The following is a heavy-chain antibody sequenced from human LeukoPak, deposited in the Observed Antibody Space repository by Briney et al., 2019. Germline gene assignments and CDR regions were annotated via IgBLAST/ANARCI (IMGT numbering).Heavy chain of an antibody. CDR1: GYTFTGYF. V-gene: IGHV1-2*02. J-gene: IGHJ4*02. CDR2: INPNSGDT. CDR3: AMTDLTYYFDY. Sequence: ASVKVSCKASGYTFTGYFMHWVRQAPGQGLEWMGWINPNSGDTNYAQKFQGRVTMTRDTSISTAYMELNRLRSDDTAVYYCAMTDLTYYFDYSGQGTLVTVSS. D-gene: IGHD2-21*02.